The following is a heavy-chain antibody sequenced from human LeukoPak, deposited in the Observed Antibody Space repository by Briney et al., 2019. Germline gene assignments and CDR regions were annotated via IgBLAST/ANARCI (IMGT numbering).Heavy chain of an antibody. CDR3: ARSDGYNYFGAFDI. J-gene: IGHJ3*02. CDR1: GGSISSYY. Sequence: VKPSETLSLTCTVSGGSISSYYWSWIRQPPGKGLEWIGYIYYSGSTNYNPSLKSRVTISVDTSKNQFSLKLSSVTAADTAVYYCARSDGYNYFGAFDIWGQGTMVTVSS. V-gene: IGHV4-59*01. D-gene: IGHD5-24*01. CDR2: IYYSGST.